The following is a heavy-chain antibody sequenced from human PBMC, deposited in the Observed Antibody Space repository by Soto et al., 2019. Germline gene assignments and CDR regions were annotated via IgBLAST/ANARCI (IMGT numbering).Heavy chain of an antibody. D-gene: IGHD3-22*01. Sequence: EVQLLESGGGLVQPGGSLRLSCAASGFTFSRYAMSWVRQAPGKGLEWFTGISGSGVNTFYAGSVTGRFTISRDNSKNTLYLQMNSLRAEDTAVYYCAKDLYDSTGPYYGPFDFWGQGTLVTVSS. CDR3: AKDLYDSTGPYYGPFDF. CDR2: ISGSGVNT. V-gene: IGHV3-23*01. J-gene: IGHJ4*02. CDR1: GFTFSRYA.